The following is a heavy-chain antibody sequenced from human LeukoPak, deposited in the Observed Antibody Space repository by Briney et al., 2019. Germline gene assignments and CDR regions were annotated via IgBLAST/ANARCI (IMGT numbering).Heavy chain of an antibody. D-gene: IGHD6-13*01. V-gene: IGHV4-4*07. CDR3: ARDRPAAQLDYWFDP. J-gene: IGHJ5*02. CDR2: MYTSGST. CDR1: GDSISNYY. Sequence: SETLSLTCIVSGDSISNYYWSWIRQPAGKGLEWIGRMYTSGSTNYNPSLKSRVTMSVDTSKNQFSLKLTSVPAADTAVYYCARDRPAAQLDYWFDPWGQGTLVTVSS.